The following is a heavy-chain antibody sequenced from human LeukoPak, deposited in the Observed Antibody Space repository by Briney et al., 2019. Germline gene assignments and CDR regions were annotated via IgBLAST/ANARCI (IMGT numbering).Heavy chain of an antibody. D-gene: IGHD1-26*01. V-gene: IGHV3-23*01. CDR2: ISGSAGST. CDR3: AKDSGSYRVFDY. CDR1: GFTFSGYA. Sequence: SGGSLRLSCAASGFTFSGYAMSWVRQAPGKGLEWVSSISGSAGSTHYADSVKGRFTISRDNSKNTLLLQINSLRAEDTAVYYCAKDSGSYRVFDYWGQGTLVTVSS. J-gene: IGHJ4*02.